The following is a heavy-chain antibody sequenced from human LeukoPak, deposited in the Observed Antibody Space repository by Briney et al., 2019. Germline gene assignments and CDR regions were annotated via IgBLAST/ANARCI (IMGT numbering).Heavy chain of an antibody. CDR3: ASTSPHDSSRKHY. D-gene: IGHD3-22*01. J-gene: IGHJ4*02. CDR1: GYTFTGYY. V-gene: IGHV1-2*02. CDR2: INPNSGGT. Sequence: ASMKVSCKASGYTFTGYYMHWVRQAPGQGLEWMGWINPNSGGTNYAQKFQGRVTMTRDTSISTAYMELSRLRSDDTAVYYCASTSPHDSSRKHYWGQGTLVTVSS.